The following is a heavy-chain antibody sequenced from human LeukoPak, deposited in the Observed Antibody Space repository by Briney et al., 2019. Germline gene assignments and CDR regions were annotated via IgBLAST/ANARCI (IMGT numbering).Heavy chain of an antibody. J-gene: IGHJ4*02. Sequence: GGSLRLSCAASGFTFSSYSMNWVRQAPGKGLEWVSYITFSSSIIYYADSVKGRFTISRDNAKNSLYLQMNSLRAEDTAVYYCAKLLSNSGRFLYWGQGTLVTVSS. CDR3: AKLLSNSGRFLY. CDR2: ITFSSSII. D-gene: IGHD4-23*01. CDR1: GFTFSSYS. V-gene: IGHV3-48*01.